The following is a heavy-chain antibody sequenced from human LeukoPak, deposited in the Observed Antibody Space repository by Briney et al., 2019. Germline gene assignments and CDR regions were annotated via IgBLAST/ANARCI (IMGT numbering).Heavy chain of an antibody. CDR1: GGSFSGYY. J-gene: IGHJ4*02. D-gene: IGHD4-23*01. CDR2: INHSGST. CDR3: ATSAVVTPYHPFDY. Sequence: SETLSLTCAVYGGSFSGYYWSWIRQPPGKGLEWIGEINHSGSTNYNPSLKSRVTISVDTSKNQFSLKLSSVTAADTAVYYCATSAVVTPYHPFDYWGQGTLVTVSS. V-gene: IGHV4-34*01.